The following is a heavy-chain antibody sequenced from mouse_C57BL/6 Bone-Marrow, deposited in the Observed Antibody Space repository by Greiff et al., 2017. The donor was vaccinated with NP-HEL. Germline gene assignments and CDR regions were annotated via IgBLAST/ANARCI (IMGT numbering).Heavy chain of an antibody. J-gene: IGHJ1*03. CDR1: GFTFSDYY. D-gene: IGHD3-1*01. V-gene: IGHV5-16*01. Sequence: DVHLVESEGGLVQPGSSMKLSCTASGFTFSDYYMAWVRQVPEKGLEWVANINYDGSSTYYLDSLKSRFIISRDNAKNILYLQMSSLKSEDTATYYCARDRGPGIHPHWYFDVWGTGTTVTVSS. CDR2: INYDGSST. CDR3: ARDRGPGIHPHWYFDV.